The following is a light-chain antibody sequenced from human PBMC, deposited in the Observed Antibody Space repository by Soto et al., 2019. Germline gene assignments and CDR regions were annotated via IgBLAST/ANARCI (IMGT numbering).Light chain of an antibody. J-gene: IGKJ4*01. CDR3: QQLRMYPST. CDR2: AAS. CDR1: QSITTW. V-gene: IGKV1-5*01. Sequence: DIQMTQSPSTVSAYVGDSVTITCRASQSITTWLAWYQQRPGKAPKLLIYAASTLYGGVPSRFSGSGSGTDFALTITSLQAEDFATYYCQQLRMYPSTFGGGTKVEIK.